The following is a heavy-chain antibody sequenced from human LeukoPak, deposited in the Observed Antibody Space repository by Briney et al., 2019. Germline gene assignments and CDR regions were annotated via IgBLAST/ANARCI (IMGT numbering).Heavy chain of an antibody. Sequence: PSETLSLTCAVYGGSFSGYYWSWIRQPPGKGLEWIGEINHSGSTNYNPSLKSRVTISVDTSKNQFSLKLSSVTAADTAVYYCARGLSDILTGYYDGGRWFDPWGQGTLVTVSS. D-gene: IGHD3-9*01. CDR1: GGSFSGYY. CDR2: INHSGST. CDR3: ARGLSDILTGYYDGGRWFDP. J-gene: IGHJ5*02. V-gene: IGHV4-34*01.